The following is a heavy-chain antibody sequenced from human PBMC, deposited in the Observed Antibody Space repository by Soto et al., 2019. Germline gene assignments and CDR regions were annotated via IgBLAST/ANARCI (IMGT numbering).Heavy chain of an antibody. D-gene: IGHD3-10*01. CDR1: GFSFTSYW. CDR3: ARPGGLQLLDFFAL. J-gene: IGHJ4*02. Sequence: GESLKISCKGSGFSFTSYWIAWMRQMPGKGLEWMGLIYPSDSEARYSPSFQGQVTISADRSISTAYLQWNNLKASDTAIYYCARPGGLQLLDFFALWGQGTLVTVSS. V-gene: IGHV5-51*01. CDR2: IYPSDSEA.